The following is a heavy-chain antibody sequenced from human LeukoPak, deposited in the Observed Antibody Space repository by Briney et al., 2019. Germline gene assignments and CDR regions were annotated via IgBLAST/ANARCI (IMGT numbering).Heavy chain of an antibody. Sequence: ASVKVSCEASGYTFTSCDINWVRQATGQGLEWMGWMNPNSGNTGYAQKFQGRVTMTRNTSISTAYMELSSLRSEDTAVYYCAKAPTYYDFWSGLYWGQGTLVTVSS. CDR3: AKAPTYYDFWSGLY. CDR1: GYTFTSCD. D-gene: IGHD3-3*01. J-gene: IGHJ4*02. V-gene: IGHV1-8*01. CDR2: MNPNSGNT.